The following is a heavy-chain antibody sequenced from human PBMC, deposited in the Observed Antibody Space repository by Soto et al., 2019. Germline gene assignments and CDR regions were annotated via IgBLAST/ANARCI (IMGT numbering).Heavy chain of an antibody. J-gene: IGHJ6*02. CDR2: INHSGST. CDR3: ARRAHMSRRGETFSYYYYGMDV. Sequence: SETLSLTCAVYGGSFSGYYWNWIRQPPGKGLEWIGEINHSGSTNYNPSLKSRVTISVDTSKNQFSLKLSSVTAADTAVYYCARRAHMSRRGETFSYYYYGMDVWGQGTTVTVSS. CDR1: GGSFSGYY. V-gene: IGHV4-34*01. D-gene: IGHD3-16*01.